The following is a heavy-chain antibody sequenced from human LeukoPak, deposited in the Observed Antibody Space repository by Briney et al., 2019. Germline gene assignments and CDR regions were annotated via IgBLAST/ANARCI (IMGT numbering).Heavy chain of an antibody. Sequence: ASVKVSCKASGYTFTGYYMHWVRQAHGQGLEWMGWINPNSGGTNYAQKFQGRVTMTRDTSISTAYMELSRLRSDDTAVYYCARESSSSWSKDYWGQGTLVTISS. CDR2: INPNSGGT. CDR1: GYTFTGYY. D-gene: IGHD6-13*01. V-gene: IGHV1-2*02. J-gene: IGHJ4*02. CDR3: ARESSSSWSKDY.